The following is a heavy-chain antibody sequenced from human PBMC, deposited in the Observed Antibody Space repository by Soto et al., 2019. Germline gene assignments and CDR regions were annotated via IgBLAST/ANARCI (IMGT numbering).Heavy chain of an antibody. CDR1: GGSVSRGSYY. V-gene: IGHV4-61*01. J-gene: IGHJ4*02. CDR2: ILDSGNT. D-gene: IGHD6-13*01. Sequence: NPSETLSLTCFVSGGSVSRGSYYWTWIRQPPGKGLEWIGYILDSGNTDYNPSLKSRVTMSVDTSKNQFSLNLRSVTAADTAVYYCARQRVLPAQYYFDSWGQGVVVTVSS. CDR3: ARQRVLPAQYYFDS.